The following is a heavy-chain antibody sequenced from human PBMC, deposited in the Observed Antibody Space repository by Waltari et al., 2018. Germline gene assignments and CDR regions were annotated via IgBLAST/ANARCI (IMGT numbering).Heavy chain of an antibody. Sequence: QVQLQESGPGLVKPSQTLSLTCTVSGGPISSGSYYWSWIRQPAGKGLEWIGRIYTSGSTNYNPALKSRVTISVDTSKNQFSLKLSSVTAADTAVYYCARDRRAGDAFDIWGQGTMVTVSS. J-gene: IGHJ3*02. CDR3: ARDRRAGDAFDI. CDR2: IYTSGST. D-gene: IGHD6-19*01. CDR1: GGPISSGSYY. V-gene: IGHV4-61*02.